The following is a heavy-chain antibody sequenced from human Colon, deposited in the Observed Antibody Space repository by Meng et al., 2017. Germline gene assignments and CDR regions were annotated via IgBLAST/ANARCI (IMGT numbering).Heavy chain of an antibody. CDR3: ARGNVMWFGDFQRKGGLDS. V-gene: IGHV4-59*01. D-gene: IGHD3-10*01. Sequence: SETLSLTCNVSGVPISNYYWSWVRQPPGKGLEWIGYLHQSGSTKYNPSLKSRVTISVDTSKNQFSLTLNSVTAADTAVYYCARGNVMWFGDFQRKGGLDSWGQGTRVTVSS. CDR2: LHQSGST. J-gene: IGHJ1*01. CDR1: GVPISNYY.